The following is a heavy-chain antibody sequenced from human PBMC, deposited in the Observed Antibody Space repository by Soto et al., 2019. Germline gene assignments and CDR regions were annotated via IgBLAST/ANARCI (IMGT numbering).Heavy chain of an antibody. CDR2: INRSGRT. D-gene: IGHD3-10*01. CDR3: ARGYYYYGSDQSYYGMDV. V-gene: IGHV4-34*01. Sequence: SETLSLTCTVSGGSISSYYWNWIRQSPGKGLESIDEINRSGRTNYNPSLKSRVTISVDTSKNQFSLKLGSVTAADTAVYYCARGYYYYGSDQSYYGMDVWGQGTTVTVSS. J-gene: IGHJ6*02. CDR1: GGSISSYY.